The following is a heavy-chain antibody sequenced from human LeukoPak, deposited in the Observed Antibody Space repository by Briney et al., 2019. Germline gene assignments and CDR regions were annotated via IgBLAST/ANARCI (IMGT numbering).Heavy chain of an antibody. J-gene: IGHJ4*02. CDR1: GFTFSSYG. V-gene: IGHV3-30*03. D-gene: IGHD6-19*01. Sequence: PGRSLRPSCAASGFTFSSYGMHWVRQAPGKGLEWVAVISYDGSNKYYADSVKGRFTISRDNSKNTLYLQMNSLRAEDTAVYYCARSIAVAGIGGEYFDYWGQGTLVTVSS. CDR3: ARSIAVAGIGGEYFDY. CDR2: ISYDGSNK.